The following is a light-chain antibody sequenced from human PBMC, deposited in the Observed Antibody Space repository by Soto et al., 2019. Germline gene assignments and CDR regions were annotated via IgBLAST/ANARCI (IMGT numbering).Light chain of an antibody. CDR2: EGS. J-gene: IGLJ2*01. V-gene: IGLV2-14*02. CDR3: TSWTTSTTMI. CDR1: SSDVGSYNL. Sequence: QSALTQPASVSGSPGQSITISCTGTSSDVGSYNLVSWCQQHPGKAPKLMIYEGSKRPSGVSNRFSGSKSGNTASLTISGLQAEDEADYYCTSWTTSTTMIFGGGTKVTVL.